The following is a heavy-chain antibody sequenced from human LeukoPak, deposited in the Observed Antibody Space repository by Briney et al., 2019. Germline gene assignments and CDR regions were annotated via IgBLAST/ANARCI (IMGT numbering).Heavy chain of an antibody. CDR1: GYTFTSYD. CDR3: ARDNGRPGWLFDY. J-gene: IGHJ4*02. CDR2: INPNSGGT. D-gene: IGHD5-12*01. V-gene: IGHV1-2*02. Sequence: ASVKVSCKASGYTFTSYDINWVRQAPGQGLEWMGWINPNSGGTNYAQKFQGRVTMTRDTSISTAYMELSRLRSDDTAVYYCARDNGRPGWLFDYWGQGTLVTVSS.